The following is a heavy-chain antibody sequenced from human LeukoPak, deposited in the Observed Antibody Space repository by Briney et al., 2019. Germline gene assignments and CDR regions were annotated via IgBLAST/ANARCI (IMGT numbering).Heavy chain of an antibody. D-gene: IGHD3-9*01. J-gene: IGHJ3*02. Sequence: ASVRVSCKASGGTFSSYTISWVRQAPGQGLEWMGRIIPILGIANYAQKFQGRVTITADKSTSTAYMELSSLRSEDTAVYYCARGLGRYFDSNNDAFDIWGQGTMVAVSS. CDR3: ARGLGRYFDSNNDAFDI. CDR2: IIPILGIA. V-gene: IGHV1-69*02. CDR1: GGTFSSYT.